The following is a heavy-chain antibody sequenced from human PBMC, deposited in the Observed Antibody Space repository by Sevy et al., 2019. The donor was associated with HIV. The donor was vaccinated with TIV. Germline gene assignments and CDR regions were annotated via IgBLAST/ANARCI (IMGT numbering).Heavy chain of an antibody. CDR2: IFHSGNT. CDR1: GGSISTDLYS. CDR3: ARASSAYPYHFDY. Sequence: SETLSLTCAVSGGSISTDLYSWNWIRQPPGKGLDWIGYIFHSGNTYYNPSLKSRVTISIDRSKNQFSLNLSSVTAADTAVYYCARASSAYPYHFDYWGQGTLVTVSS. J-gene: IGHJ4*02. V-gene: IGHV4-30-2*01.